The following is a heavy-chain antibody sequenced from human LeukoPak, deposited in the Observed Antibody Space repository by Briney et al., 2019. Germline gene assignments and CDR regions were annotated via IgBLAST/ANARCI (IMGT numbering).Heavy chain of an antibody. CDR1: GFTFSSYA. D-gene: IGHD6-6*01. V-gene: IGHV3-23*01. CDR2: ISGSGGST. J-gene: IGHJ4*02. Sequence: PGGSLRLSCAASGFTFSSYAMSWVRQAPGKGLEWVSAISGSGGSTYYADSVKGRFTISRDNSKNTLYLQMNSLRAEDTAVYYCAKTVGYSSSSRGNYFDYWGQGTLVTVSS. CDR3: AKTVGYSSSSRGNYFDY.